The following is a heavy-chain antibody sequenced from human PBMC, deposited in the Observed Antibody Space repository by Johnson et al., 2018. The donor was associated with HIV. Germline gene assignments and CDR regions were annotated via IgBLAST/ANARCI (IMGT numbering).Heavy chain of an antibody. V-gene: IGHV3-15*01. CDR3: TTDQVGRNYGGKYHI. J-gene: IGHJ3*02. CDR2: INTKTDGETT. CDR1: GFTFINAW. D-gene: IGHD1-7*01. Sequence: VQLVESGGGLLKPGGSLRLSCAASGFTFINAWMNWVRQAPGKGLEWVGRINTKTDGETTDYAAAVKGRFTISRDDSKNTLYLQMNSLPTEDTAVYYCTTDQVGRNYGGKYHIWGQGTMVTVSS.